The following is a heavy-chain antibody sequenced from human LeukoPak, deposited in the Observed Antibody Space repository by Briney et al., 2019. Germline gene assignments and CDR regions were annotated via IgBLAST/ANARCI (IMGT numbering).Heavy chain of an antibody. J-gene: IGHJ5*02. CDR3: ARAYSSGWYNWFDP. CDR1: GGSISSYY. V-gene: IGHV4-59*01. CDR2: IYYSGST. Sequence: SETLSLTCTVSGGSISSYYWSWIRQPPGKGLEWIGYIYYSGSTNYNPSLKSRVTISVDTSKNQFSLKLSSVTAADTAVYYCARAYSSGWYNWFDPWGQGTLVTVSS. D-gene: IGHD6-19*01.